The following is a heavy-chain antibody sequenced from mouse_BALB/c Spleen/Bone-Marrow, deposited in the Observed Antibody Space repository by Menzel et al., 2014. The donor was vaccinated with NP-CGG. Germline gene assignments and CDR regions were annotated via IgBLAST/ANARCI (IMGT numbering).Heavy chain of an antibody. Sequence: EVHLVESGGGLVQPGGSLKLSCAASGFTFSNYGMSWVRQTPDKRLEMIATINVNGDTTYHPDSVKGRFTISRDNVKNTLYLQMSSLKSEDTAMYYCARGYGYSSWFAYWGQGTLVTVSA. V-gene: IGHV5-6-3*01. CDR1: GFTFSNYG. J-gene: IGHJ3*01. CDR2: INVNGDTT. CDR3: ARGYGYSSWFAY. D-gene: IGHD2-2*01.